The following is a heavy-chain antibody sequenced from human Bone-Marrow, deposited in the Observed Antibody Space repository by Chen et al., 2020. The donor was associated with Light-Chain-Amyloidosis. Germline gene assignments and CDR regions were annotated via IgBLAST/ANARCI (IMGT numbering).Heavy chain of an antibody. CDR3: TRKGGYFDF. D-gene: IGHD3-10*01. CDR1: GFTFSSFG. J-gene: IGHJ4*02. CDR2: VNGSTVST. Sequence: EVQLVESGGGLVQPGGSLRLSCATSGFTFSSFGMSWVRQAPGKGLEWVSTVNGSTVSTYYAGAVKGRFIISRDNSKSTLYLQMNSLRAGDTAVYFCTRKGGYFDFWGQGSLVTVSS. V-gene: IGHV3-23*04.